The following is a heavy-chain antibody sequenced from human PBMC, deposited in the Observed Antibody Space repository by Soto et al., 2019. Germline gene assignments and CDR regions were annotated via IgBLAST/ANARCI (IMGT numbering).Heavy chain of an antibody. CDR3: ARVYDILTGYYVPFDY. CDR2: ISSSSTI. Sequence: GGSLRLSCAASGFTFSSYSMNWVRQALGKGLEWVSYISSSSTIYYADSVKGRFTISRDNAKNSLYLQMNSLRAEDTVVYYCARVYDILTGYYVPFDYWGQGTLVTVSS. CDR1: GFTFSSYS. V-gene: IGHV3-48*01. J-gene: IGHJ4*02. D-gene: IGHD3-9*01.